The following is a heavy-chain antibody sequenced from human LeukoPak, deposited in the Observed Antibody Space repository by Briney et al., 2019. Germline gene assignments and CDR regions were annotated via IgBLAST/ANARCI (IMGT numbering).Heavy chain of an antibody. J-gene: IGHJ4*02. CDR2: IKQDGSEK. CDR3: AREWLRYNFDY. Sequence: GGSLRLSCAASGFTFSSYWMTWVRQAPGKGLEWVANIKQDGSEKNYVDSVKGRFTISRDNAKNSLYLQMNSLRAEDTAVYFCAREWLRYNFDYWGQGTLVTVSS. D-gene: IGHD5-12*01. V-gene: IGHV3-7*01. CDR1: GFTFSSYW.